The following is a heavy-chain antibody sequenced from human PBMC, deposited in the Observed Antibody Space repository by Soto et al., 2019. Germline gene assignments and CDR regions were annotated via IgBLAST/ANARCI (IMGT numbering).Heavy chain of an antibody. D-gene: IGHD3-10*01. CDR2: IYTGGNT. J-gene: IGHJ6*02. CDR3: ARDYYYGSGNYYRADYYHYGMDV. Sequence: GGSLRLSCAASGFTVTSYYMSWVRQAPGKGLEWVSLIYTGGNTNYADSVKGRFTISRDNSKNTLYLQMNSLRGEDTAVYYCARDYYYGSGNYYRADYYHYGMDVWGQGTTVTVSS. CDR1: GFTVTSYY. V-gene: IGHV3-53*01.